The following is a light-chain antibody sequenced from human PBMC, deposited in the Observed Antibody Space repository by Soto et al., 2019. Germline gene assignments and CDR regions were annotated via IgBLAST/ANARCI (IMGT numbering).Light chain of an antibody. CDR3: QQYGSSPLVT. CDR2: GAS. CDR1: QTVRTNY. J-gene: IGKJ5*01. Sequence: EIVLTQSPGTLSLSPGERATLSCRASQTVRTNYLAWFQHKPGQAPRLLIYGASSRATGIPDRFSGSGSGTDFTLTISRLEPEDFAVYYCQQYGSSPLVTFGQGTRLEIK. V-gene: IGKV3-20*01.